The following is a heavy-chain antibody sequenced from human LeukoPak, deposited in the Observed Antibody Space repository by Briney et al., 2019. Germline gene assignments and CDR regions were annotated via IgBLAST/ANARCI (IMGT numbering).Heavy chain of an antibody. V-gene: IGHV4-59*12. CDR1: GDSISSDF. D-gene: IGHD3-10*01. CDR2: IYYSGST. J-gene: IGHJ4*02. Sequence: TSETLSLTCTVSGDSISSDFWSWIRQPPGKGLEWIGYIYYSGSTNYNPSLKSRVTMSVDTSKNQFSLKLSSVTAADTALYYCARDVYYYGSATPFDYWGQGTLVTVSS. CDR3: ARDVYYYGSATPFDY.